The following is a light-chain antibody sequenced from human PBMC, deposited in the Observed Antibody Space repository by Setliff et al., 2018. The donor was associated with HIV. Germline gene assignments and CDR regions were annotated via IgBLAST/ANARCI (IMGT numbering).Light chain of an antibody. V-gene: IGLV1-40*01. CDR3: QTYDTSLHIYV. Sequence: QSVLTQPPSVSGAPGQRVTISCTGSNSNIGAGPQVHWYQHLPGTAPKLLVYGSTNRPSGVPDRFSGSKSGTSASLAITGLQAEDEADYYCQTYDTSLHIYVCGTGTKVT. J-gene: IGLJ1*01. CDR1: NSNIGAGPQ. CDR2: GST.